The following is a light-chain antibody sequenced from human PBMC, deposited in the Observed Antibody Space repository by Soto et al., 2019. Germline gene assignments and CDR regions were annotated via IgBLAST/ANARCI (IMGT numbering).Light chain of an antibody. CDR2: GAS. CDR1: QSVNSVY. Sequence: EIVLTQSPGTLSLSPGERASLSCRADQSVNSVYLAWYQHKPGQAPRLPIYGASDRATGIPDRFSGSGSGTDFTLTISRLEPEDFATYYCQQYNSYWTFGQGTKVDIK. J-gene: IGKJ1*01. V-gene: IGKV3-20*01. CDR3: QQYNSYWT.